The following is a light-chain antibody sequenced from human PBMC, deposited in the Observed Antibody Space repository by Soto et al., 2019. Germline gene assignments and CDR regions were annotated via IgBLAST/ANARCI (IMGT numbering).Light chain of an antibody. V-gene: IGKV1-5*01. J-gene: IGKJ5*01. Sequence: DIQMTQSPSSLSASVGDRVTITCRASQSISNRLAWYQQKPGKAPKVVIYDASSLESGVPSRFSGSGSGTEFILTINSLQPEDFATYYCQQLLSYPINCGQGTRREIK. CDR2: DAS. CDR1: QSISNR. CDR3: QQLLSYPIN.